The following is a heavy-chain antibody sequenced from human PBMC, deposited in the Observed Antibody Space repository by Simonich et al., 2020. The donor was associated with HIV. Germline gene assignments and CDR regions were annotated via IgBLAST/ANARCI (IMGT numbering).Heavy chain of an antibody. CDR1: GGSIKSNY. CDR2: MSYRGKT. J-gene: IGHJ4*02. V-gene: IGHV4-59*08. CDR3: ASTVDTAIDY. D-gene: IGHD5-18*01. Sequence: QVHLQESGPRLVRPSETLSLTCSVSGGSIKSNYWSWIRQPPGKGLEWIGYMSYRGKTYYSPALKRRLTISVDTSKNQFSLKVNSVTAADTAVYYCASTVDTAIDYWGQGTLVTVSS.